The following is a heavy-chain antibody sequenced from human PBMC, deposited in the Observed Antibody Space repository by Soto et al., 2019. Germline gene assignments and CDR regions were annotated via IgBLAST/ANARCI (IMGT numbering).Heavy chain of an antibody. CDR1: GFTFSSYS. D-gene: IGHD4-4*01. CDR3: ARESGALTVTRYNWFDP. J-gene: IGHJ5*02. V-gene: IGHV3-33*08. Sequence: GGXLRLSCAASGFTFSSYSMNWVRQAPGKGLDWVAVIWYDGSNKYYADSVKGRFTISRDNSKNTLYLQMNSLRAEDTAVYYCARESGALTVTRYNWFDPWGQGTLVTVSS. CDR2: IWYDGSNK.